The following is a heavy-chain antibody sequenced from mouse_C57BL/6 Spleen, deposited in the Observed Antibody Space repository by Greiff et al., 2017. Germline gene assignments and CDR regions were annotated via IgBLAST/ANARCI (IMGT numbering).Heavy chain of an antibody. CDR1: GFNIKDDY. CDR2: IDPENGDT. V-gene: IGHV14-4*01. CDR3: TTRGFAY. J-gene: IGHJ3*01. Sequence: VQLQQSGAELVRPGASVKLSCTASGFNIKDDYMHWVKQRPEQGLEWIGWIDPENGDTEYASKFQGKATITADTSSNTAYLQLSSLTSEGTAVYYWTTRGFAYWGQGTLVTVSA.